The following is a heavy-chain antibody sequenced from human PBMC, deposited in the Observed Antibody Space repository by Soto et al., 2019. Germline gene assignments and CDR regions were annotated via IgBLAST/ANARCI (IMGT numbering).Heavy chain of an antibody. CDR3: VSIRQDSSGWYHFDY. Sequence: GGFLRLSWAAFGLTFVDYGIHCVRQAPGKGLEWVAVISYDGSNKYYADSVKGRFTISRDNSKNTLYLQMNSLRVEDTAVYYCVSIRQDSSGWYHFDYWGHGILVTAPQ. V-gene: IGHV3-30*03. CDR2: ISYDGSNK. CDR1: GLTFVDYG. D-gene: IGHD6-19*01. J-gene: IGHJ4*01.